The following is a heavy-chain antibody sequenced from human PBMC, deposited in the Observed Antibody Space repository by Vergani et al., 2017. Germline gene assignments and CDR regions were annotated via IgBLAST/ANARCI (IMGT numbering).Heavy chain of an antibody. J-gene: IGHJ3*02. CDR1: GGSISSGSYY. CDR3: AGSITRAFDI. V-gene: IGHV4-61*02. Sequence: QVQLQESGPGLVKPSQTLSLTCTVSGGSISSGSYYWSWIRQPAGKGLEWIWRIYTIGSTNYNPSLKSRVTISVDTSKNQFSLKLSSVTAADTAVYYCAGSITRAFDIWGQGTMVTVSS. D-gene: IGHD1-20*01. CDR2: IYTIGST.